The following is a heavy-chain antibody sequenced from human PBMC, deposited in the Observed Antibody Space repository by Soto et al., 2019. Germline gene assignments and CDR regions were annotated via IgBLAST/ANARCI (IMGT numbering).Heavy chain of an antibody. Sequence: QMQLAESGGNVVQPGRSLRLSCVASGFTFRSYGMHWVRQAPGKGLEWVATISHDGNKEYYADSVKGRFTVSRDNSRDTIYLDMKSVRADVTAVYYCAKDMGPSPRPPDSLDIWGQGTVVTVSS. J-gene: IGHJ3*02. CDR2: ISHDGNKE. CDR1: GFTFRSYG. V-gene: IGHV3-30*18. CDR3: AKDMGPSPRPPDSLDI. D-gene: IGHD3-10*01.